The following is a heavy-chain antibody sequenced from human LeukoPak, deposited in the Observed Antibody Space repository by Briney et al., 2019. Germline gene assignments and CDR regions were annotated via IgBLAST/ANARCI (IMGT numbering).Heavy chain of an antibody. CDR2: IWYDGSNK. V-gene: IGHV3-33*01. Sequence: GGSLRPSCAASGFTFSSYGMHWVRQAPGKGLEWVAVIWYDGSNKYYADSVKGRFTISRDNSKNTLYLQMNSLRSDDTAVYYCASVPTYHSSPGWFDPWGQGTLVTVSS. CDR3: ASVPTYHSSPGWFDP. J-gene: IGHJ5*02. CDR1: GFTFSSYG. D-gene: IGHD6-13*01.